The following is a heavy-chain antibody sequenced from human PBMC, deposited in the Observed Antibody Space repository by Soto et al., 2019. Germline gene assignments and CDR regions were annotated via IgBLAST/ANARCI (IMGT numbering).Heavy chain of an antibody. CDR2: IYHSGST. CDR3: ARDLGILTGYSLYYYYGMDV. CDR1: GGSISSGGYS. V-gene: IGHV4-30-2*01. D-gene: IGHD3-9*01. J-gene: IGHJ6*02. Sequence: SETLSLTCAVSGGSISSGGYSWSWIRQPPGKGLEWIGYIYHSGSTYYNPSLKSRVTISADTSKNQFSLQLNSVTPEDTAVYYCARDLGILTGYSLYYYYGMDVWGQGTTVTAP.